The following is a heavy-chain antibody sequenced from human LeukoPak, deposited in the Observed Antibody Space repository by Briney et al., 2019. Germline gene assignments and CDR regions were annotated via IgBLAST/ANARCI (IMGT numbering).Heavy chain of an antibody. J-gene: IGHJ4*02. CDR1: GFSFSSHS. CDR2: ISGSGVST. D-gene: IGHD6-13*01. V-gene: IGHV3-23*01. Sequence: PGESLRLSCAASGFSFSSHSMHWVRQAPAKGLEWVSSISGSGVSTYYADAVKGRFTISRDNSKKTLYLQMNSLRAEDTALYYCAKVVLHSRPPDDWGQGTMVTVSS. CDR3: AKVVLHSRPPDD.